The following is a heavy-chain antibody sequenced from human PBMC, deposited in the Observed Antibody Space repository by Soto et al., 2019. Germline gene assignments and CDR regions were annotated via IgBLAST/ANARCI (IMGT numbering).Heavy chain of an antibody. J-gene: IGHJ6*02. V-gene: IGHV1-69*13. CDR1: GGTFSSSA. CDR3: ARVRSFGWDCCYDMDA. CDR2: IIPIFGTA. D-gene: IGHD5-18*01. Sequence: SVKVSCKASGGTFSSSAINWVRQAPGQGLEWMGGIIPIFGTANYAQKFQGRVTITADESTSTAYMELSRLRSEDTAVYYCARVRSFGWDCCYDMDAWCQGATVTVA.